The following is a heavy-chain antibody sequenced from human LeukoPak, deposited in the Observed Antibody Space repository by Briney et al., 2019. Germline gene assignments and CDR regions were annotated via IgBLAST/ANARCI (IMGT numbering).Heavy chain of an antibody. V-gene: IGHV1-2*02. CDR3: ARENSGYCSGGSGFWFDP. CDR2: INPNSGGT. CDR1: GYTFTGYY. Sequence: SVILSCKASGYTFTGYYMHWVRPAPGQGLEWMGWINPNSGGTNYAQKFQGRVTMTRDTSISTAYMELSRLRSDDTAVYYCARENSGYCSGGSGFWFDPGGRVTVDTVS. D-gene: IGHD2-15*01. J-gene: IGHJ5*02.